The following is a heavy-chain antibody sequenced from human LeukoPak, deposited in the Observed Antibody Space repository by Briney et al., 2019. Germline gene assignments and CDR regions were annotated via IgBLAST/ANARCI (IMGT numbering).Heavy chain of an antibody. CDR3: ARYCSGGSCYTWTGHNWFDP. D-gene: IGHD2-15*01. CDR2: IKQDGSEK. CDR1: GFTFSSYW. Sequence: GGSLRLSCAASGFTFSSYWMSWVRQAPGKGLEWVANIKQDGSEKYYVDSVKGRFTISRDNAKNSLYLQMNSLRAEDTAVYYCARYCSGGSCYTWTGHNWFDPWGQGTLVTVSS. V-gene: IGHV3-7*01. J-gene: IGHJ5*02.